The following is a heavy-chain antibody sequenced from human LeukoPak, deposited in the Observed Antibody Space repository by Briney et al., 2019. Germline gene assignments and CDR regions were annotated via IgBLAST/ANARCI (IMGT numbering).Heavy chain of an antibody. CDR1: GFTFSSYS. CDR2: IGSSSSSI. J-gene: IGHJ4*02. Sequence: PGGSLRLSCAASGFTFSSYSMNWVRQPPGKRLEWVSYIGSSSSSIYYADSVKGRFTISRDNAKNSLYLQMNSLRDEDTAVYYCARALGLEIDYWGQGTLVTVSS. D-gene: IGHD3-3*01. CDR3: ARALGLEIDY. V-gene: IGHV3-48*02.